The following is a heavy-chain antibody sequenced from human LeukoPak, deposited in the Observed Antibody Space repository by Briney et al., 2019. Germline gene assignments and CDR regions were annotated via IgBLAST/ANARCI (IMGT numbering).Heavy chain of an antibody. J-gene: IGHJ5*02. CDR1: GFTFSSYG. Sequence: GGSLRLSCAASGFTFSSYGMHWVRQAPGKGLEWVAFIRYDGSNKYYADSVKGRFTISRDNSKNTLYLQMNSLRAEDTAVYYCAKDLFGVAVAGIWFDPWGQGTLVTVSS. V-gene: IGHV3-30*02. D-gene: IGHD6-19*01. CDR2: IRYDGSNK. CDR3: AKDLFGVAVAGIWFDP.